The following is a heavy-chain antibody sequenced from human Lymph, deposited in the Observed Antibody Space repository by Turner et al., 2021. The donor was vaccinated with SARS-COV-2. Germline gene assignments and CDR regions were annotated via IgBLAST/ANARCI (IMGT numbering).Heavy chain of an antibody. CDR1: GLTVSSNY. J-gene: IGHJ3*02. V-gene: IGHV3-66*01. D-gene: IGHD3-10*01. CDR2: IYSGGST. Sequence: EVQLVESGGGLVQPGGSLRLSCAASGLTVSSNYMNWVRQAPGKGVEWVSVIYSGGSTFYADSVKGRFTISRDNSKNTLYLQMHSLRAEDTAVYYCARDFREGAFDIWGQGTMVTISS. CDR3: ARDFREGAFDI.